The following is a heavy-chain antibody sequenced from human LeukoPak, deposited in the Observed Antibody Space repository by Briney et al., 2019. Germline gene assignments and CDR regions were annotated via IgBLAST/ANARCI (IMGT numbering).Heavy chain of an antibody. Sequence: SETLSLTCTVSGGSISSGSYYWSWIRQPAGKGLEWIGRIYTSGSTNYNPSLKSRVTISVDTSKNQFSLKLSSVTAADTAVYYCARDRYYDSRGYHSKDAFDIWGQGTMVTVSS. V-gene: IGHV4-61*02. CDR3: ARDRYYDSRGYHSKDAFDI. J-gene: IGHJ3*02. CDR2: IYTSGST. D-gene: IGHD3-22*01. CDR1: GGSISSGSYY.